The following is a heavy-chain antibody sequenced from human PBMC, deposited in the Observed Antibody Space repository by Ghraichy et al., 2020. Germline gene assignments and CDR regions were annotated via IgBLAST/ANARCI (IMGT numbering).Heavy chain of an antibody. J-gene: IGHJ5*02. Sequence: GESLNISCKGSGYSFTSYWLGWVRQMPGKGLEWMGIIYPGDSDTRYSPSFQGQVTISADKSISTAYLQWSSLKASDTAMYYCARLPDQYLGAPGWFDPWGQGTLVTVSS. V-gene: IGHV5-51*01. CDR2: IYPGDSDT. D-gene: IGHD3-10*01. CDR1: GYSFTSYW. CDR3: ARLPDQYLGAPGWFDP.